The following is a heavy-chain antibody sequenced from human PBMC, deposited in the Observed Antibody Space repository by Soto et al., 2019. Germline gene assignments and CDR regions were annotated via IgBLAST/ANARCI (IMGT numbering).Heavy chain of an antibody. CDR1: GFTFSSYA. Sequence: GGSLRLSCAASGFTFSSYAMSWVRQAPGKGLEWVSAISGSGGSTYYADSVKGRFTISRDNSKNTLYLQMNSLRAEDTAVYYCEGERRIDCSGGSCYYYYYYGMDVWGQGTTVTVSS. V-gene: IGHV3-23*01. J-gene: IGHJ6*02. CDR3: EGERRIDCSGGSCYYYYYYGMDV. CDR2: ISGSGGST. D-gene: IGHD2-15*01.